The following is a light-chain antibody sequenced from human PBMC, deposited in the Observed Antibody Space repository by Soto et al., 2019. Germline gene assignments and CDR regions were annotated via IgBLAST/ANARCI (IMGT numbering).Light chain of an antibody. CDR3: HQYNNWPT. Sequence: EVVMTQSPATLSVSPGESATLACRASQSISSNLAWYQQKPGQAPSLLIYGASTRATGIPVRFSGSGSGTELTLTISSLQSEDSAIYYCHQYNNWPTFGQGTKVDIK. J-gene: IGKJ1*01. CDR1: QSISSN. CDR2: GAS. V-gene: IGKV3-15*01.